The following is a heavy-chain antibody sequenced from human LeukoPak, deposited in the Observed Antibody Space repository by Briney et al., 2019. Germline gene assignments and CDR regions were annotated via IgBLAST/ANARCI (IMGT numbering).Heavy chain of an antibody. V-gene: IGHV1-2*02. D-gene: IGHD2-15*01. J-gene: IGHJ4*02. CDR3: ARGYCSGGSCYLIDY. CDR2: INPNSGGT. Sequence: ASVKVSCKASGYTFTGYYMHWVRQAPGQGLEWMGWINPNSGGTNYAQKFQGRVTMTRDTSISTAYMELSRLRSDDTAAYYCARGYCSGGSCYLIDYWGQGTLVTVSS. CDR1: GYTFTGYY.